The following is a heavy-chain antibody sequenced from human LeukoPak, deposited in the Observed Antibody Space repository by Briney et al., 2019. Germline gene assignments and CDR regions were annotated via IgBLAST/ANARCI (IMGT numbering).Heavy chain of an antibody. CDR3: MTDRQWLRDY. J-gene: IGHJ4*02. CDR1: GFTFSDAW. D-gene: IGHD6-19*01. CDR2: IKSKTDGGTT. V-gene: IGHV3-15*01. Sequence: GGSLRLSCAASGFTFSDAWRSWVRQAPGKGREWVGRIKSKTDGGTTDYAAPVKGRFTISRDDSKNTLYLQMNGLTTEDTAVYFCMTDRQWLRDYWGQGTLVTVSS.